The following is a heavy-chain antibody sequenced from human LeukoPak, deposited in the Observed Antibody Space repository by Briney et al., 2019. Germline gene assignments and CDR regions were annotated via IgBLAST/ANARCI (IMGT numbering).Heavy chain of an antibody. V-gene: IGHV4-61*02. Sequence: SETLSLTCTVSGGSISSGSYYWSWIRQPAGKGLEWIGRIYTSGIFNYNPSLKSRVTISVDTSKNQFSLKLSSVTAADTAVYYCARDTYYYGSGSYGLDYWGQGTLVTVSS. J-gene: IGHJ4*02. CDR3: ARDTYYYGSGSYGLDY. CDR1: GGSISSGSYY. CDR2: IYTSGIF. D-gene: IGHD3-10*01.